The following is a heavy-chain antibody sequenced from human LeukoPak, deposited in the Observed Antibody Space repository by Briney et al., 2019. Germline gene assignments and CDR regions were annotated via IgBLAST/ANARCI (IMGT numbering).Heavy chain of an antibody. Sequence: PGGSLRLSCAASGFTFSSSAMHWVRQAPGKGLEWVSAISGSGGSTYYADSVKGRFTISRDNSKNTLYLQMNSLRAEDTAVYYCAKPYYDSLRLRGAAFDIWGQRTMVTVSS. CDR2: ISGSGGST. D-gene: IGHD3-22*01. V-gene: IGHV3-23*01. J-gene: IGHJ3*02. CDR1: GFTFSSSA. CDR3: AKPYYDSLRLRGAAFDI.